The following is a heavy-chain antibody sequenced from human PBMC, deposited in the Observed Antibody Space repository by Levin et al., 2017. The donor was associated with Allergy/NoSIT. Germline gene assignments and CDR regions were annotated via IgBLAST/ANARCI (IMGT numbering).Heavy chain of an antibody. V-gene: IGHV3-30-3*01. CDR3: ARDARGNVYDQGDYYFYGMDV. D-gene: IGHD5/OR15-5a*01. J-gene: IGHJ6*02. CDR2: ISSDGSNK. Sequence: GGSLRLSCAASGFTFSSYDMNWVRQAPGKELEWVAVISSDGSNKYYADSVKGRFTISRDNSKNTLSVQMNSLRAEDTAVYYCARDARGNVYDQGDYYFYGMDVWGQGTTVTVSS. CDR1: GFTFSSYD.